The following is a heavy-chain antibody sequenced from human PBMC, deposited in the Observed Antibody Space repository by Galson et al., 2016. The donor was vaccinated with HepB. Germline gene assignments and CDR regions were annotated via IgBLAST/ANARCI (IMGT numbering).Heavy chain of an antibody. CDR1: GFSLSTSGMC. CDR2: IDWDDDK. V-gene: IGHV2-70*11. J-gene: IGHJ6*02. Sequence: PALVKPPQTPTLTCTFSGFSLSTSGMCVSWVRQPPGKALEWLARIDWDDDKYYSTSLKTRLTISKDTSKNQVVLTMTNMDPVDTATYYCARIAVAATGYYSGMDVWGQGTTVTVSS. D-gene: IGHD6-19*01. CDR3: ARIAVAATGYYSGMDV.